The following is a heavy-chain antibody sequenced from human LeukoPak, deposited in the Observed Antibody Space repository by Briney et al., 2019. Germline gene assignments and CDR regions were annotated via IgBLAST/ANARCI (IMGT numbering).Heavy chain of an antibody. CDR3: ATIHYDILTGYSYCFDY. CDR1: GYTLTELS. J-gene: IGHJ4*02. Sequence: VASVKVSCKVSGYTLTELSMHWVRQAPRKRLEWMGGFDPEDGETIYAQTFQCRVTMTEDTSTDTAYMELSSLRSEDTAVYYCATIHYDILTGYSYCFDYWRQGTLVSVSS. CDR2: FDPEDGET. V-gene: IGHV1-24*01. D-gene: IGHD3-9*01.